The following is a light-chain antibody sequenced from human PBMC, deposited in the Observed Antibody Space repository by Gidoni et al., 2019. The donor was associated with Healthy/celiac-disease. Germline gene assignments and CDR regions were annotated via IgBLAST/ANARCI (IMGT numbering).Light chain of an antibody. J-gene: IGKJ2*01. Sequence: DFVMTHSPSSLPVTPGEPASISCRSSQSLLHSNVYNYLDWYLQKPGQSPQLLIYLGSIRAAGVADRFSGGRGGRDFTIKNSRVEAEDVGGYYCMQELQKPTFGQGTKLEIK. CDR1: QSLLHSNVYNY. CDR3: MQELQKPT. CDR2: LGS. V-gene: IGKV2-28*01.